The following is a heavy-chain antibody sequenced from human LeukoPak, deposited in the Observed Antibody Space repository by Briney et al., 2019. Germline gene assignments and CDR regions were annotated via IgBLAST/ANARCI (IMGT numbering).Heavy chain of an antibody. V-gene: IGHV3-30*04. Sequence: GGSLRLSRAASGFTFSSYAMHWVRQAPGKGLEWVAVISYDGSNKYYADSVKGRFTISRDNSKNTLYLQMNSLRAEDTAVYYCARGSGFRYFDWLLQNYYYYGMDVWGQGTTVTVSS. CDR1: GFTFSSYA. CDR2: ISYDGSNK. CDR3: ARGSGFRYFDWLLQNYYYYGMDV. J-gene: IGHJ6*02. D-gene: IGHD3-9*01.